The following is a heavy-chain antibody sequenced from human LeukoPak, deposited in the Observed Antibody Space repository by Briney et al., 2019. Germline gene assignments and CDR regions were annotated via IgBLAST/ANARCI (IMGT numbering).Heavy chain of an antibody. Sequence: GGSLRRSCAASGFTFSSYAMSWVRQAPGKGLEWVSTTSGGGSSTYYADSVKGRFTISRDNSKNTLYLQMNSLRAEDTAIYYCAKAILPATILSFNDYWGQGTLVTVSS. D-gene: IGHD2-2*02. CDR1: GFTFSSYA. V-gene: IGHV3-23*01. J-gene: IGHJ4*02. CDR2: TSGGGSST. CDR3: AKAILPATILSFNDY.